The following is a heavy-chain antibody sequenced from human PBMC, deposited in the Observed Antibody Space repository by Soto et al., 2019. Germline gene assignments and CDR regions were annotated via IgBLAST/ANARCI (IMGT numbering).Heavy chain of an antibody. V-gene: IGHV3-23*01. CDR1: GFTFSKYA. CDR3: AKDRNFGSFDY. CDR2: ISGSAGST. D-gene: IGHD3-9*01. J-gene: IGHJ4*02. Sequence: GGSLRLSCAASGFTFSKYAMSWVRQAPGKGLEWVSGISGSAGSTYYAHSVKGRLTISRDNSKNTLYLQMNSLRVEDTAVYYCAKDRNFGSFDYWGQGTLVTVSS.